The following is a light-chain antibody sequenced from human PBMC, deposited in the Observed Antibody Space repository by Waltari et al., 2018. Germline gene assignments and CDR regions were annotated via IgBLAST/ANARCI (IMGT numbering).Light chain of an antibody. CDR1: TLGDKY. CDR2: QDS. V-gene: IGLV3-1*01. CDR3: QAWDSSTMV. J-gene: IGLJ2*01. Sequence: SYELTQPPSVSVSPGQTASITCSGDTLGDKYACWYQQKPGQSPVLVIYQDSKRPSGIPERFSGSNSGNTATLTISGTQAMDEADYYCQAWDSSTMVFGGGTKLTVL.